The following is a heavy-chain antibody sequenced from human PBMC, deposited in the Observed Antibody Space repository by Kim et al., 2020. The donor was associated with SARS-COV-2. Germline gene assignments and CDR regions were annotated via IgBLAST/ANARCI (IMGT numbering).Heavy chain of an antibody. CDR1: GFTFSSYA. D-gene: IGHD4-17*01. V-gene: IGHV3-30-3*01. CDR3: ARDRNDLGTTTVYYYYMDV. Sequence: GGSLRLSCAASGFTFSSYAMHWVRQAPGKGLEWVAVISYDGSNKYYADSVKGRFTISRDNSKNTLYLQMNSLRAEDTAVYYCARDRNDLGTTTVYYYYMDVWGKGTTVTVSS. J-gene: IGHJ6*03. CDR2: ISYDGSNK.